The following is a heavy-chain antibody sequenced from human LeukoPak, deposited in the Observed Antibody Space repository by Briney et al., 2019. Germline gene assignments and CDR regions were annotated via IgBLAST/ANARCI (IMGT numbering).Heavy chain of an antibody. Sequence: PGGSLRLSCAASGFTFSSYGMHWVRQAPGKGLEWVAFIRYDGSNKYYADSVKGRFTISIDNSKNTLYLQMNSLGAEDTAVYYCAKESLMDIVVVPAARSPFDYWGQGTLVTVSS. V-gene: IGHV3-30*02. CDR1: GFTFSSYG. J-gene: IGHJ4*02. CDR3: AKESLMDIVVVPAARSPFDY. CDR2: IRYDGSNK. D-gene: IGHD2-2*03.